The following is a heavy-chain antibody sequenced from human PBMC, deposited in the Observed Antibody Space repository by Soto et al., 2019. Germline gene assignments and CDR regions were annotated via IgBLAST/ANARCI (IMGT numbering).Heavy chain of an antibody. J-gene: IGHJ6*02. CDR2: IIPIFGTA. V-gene: IGHV1-69*12. D-gene: IGHD3-16*01. CDR3: ARWGALRHYYYYGMDV. Sequence: QVQLVQSGAAVKKPGSSVKVSCKASGGTFSSYAISGVRQAPGQGLEWMGGIIPIFGTANYAQKFQGRVTITADESTSTAYMELISLRSEDTAVYYCARWGALRHYYYYGMDVWGQGTTVTVSS. CDR1: GGTFSSYA.